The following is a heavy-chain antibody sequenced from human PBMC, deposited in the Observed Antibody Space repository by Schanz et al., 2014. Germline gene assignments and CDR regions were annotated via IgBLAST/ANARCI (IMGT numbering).Heavy chain of an antibody. D-gene: IGHD1-26*01. V-gene: IGHV3-23*01. CDR3: ARGGSGSHYRLDY. J-gene: IGHJ4*02. Sequence: EVQLLESGGGLVQPGGSLRLSCAASGFTFSSYAMSWVRQAPGKGLEWVSAISGRDGSTYYADSVRGRFTISRDNSKNTLYLEMNSLRAEDTALYYCARGGSGSHYRLDYWGQGTLVTVSS. CDR2: ISGRDGST. CDR1: GFTFSSYA.